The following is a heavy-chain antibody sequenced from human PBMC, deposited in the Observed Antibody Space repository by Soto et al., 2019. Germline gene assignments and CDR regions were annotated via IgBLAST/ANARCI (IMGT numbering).Heavy chain of an antibody. Sequence: QVQLVQSGAEVKKPGASVKVSCKASGYTFTSYGISWVRQAPGQGLEWMGWISAYNGNTNYAQKLQGRVTMTTDTPTSTADMELRSLRSDDTAVYYCASSLLVGYGLEGESAWGQGTLVTVSS. D-gene: IGHD5-18*01. CDR2: ISAYNGNT. V-gene: IGHV1-18*01. CDR3: ASSLLVGYGLEGESA. J-gene: IGHJ4*02. CDR1: GYTFTSYG.